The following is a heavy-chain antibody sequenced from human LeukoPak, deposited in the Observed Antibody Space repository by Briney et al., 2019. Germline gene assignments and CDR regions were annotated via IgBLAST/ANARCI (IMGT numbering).Heavy chain of an antibody. D-gene: IGHD3-22*01. CDR3: ARDSGYYDSSGYYPYFDY. Sequence: PGGSLRLSCAASGFTFSSYWMHWVRHAPGKGLVWVSRINSDGSSTSYADSVKGRFTISRDNAKNTLYLQMNSLRAEDTAVYYCARDSGYYDSSGYYPYFDYWGQGTLVTVSS. V-gene: IGHV3-74*01. CDR2: INSDGSST. J-gene: IGHJ4*02. CDR1: GFTFSSYW.